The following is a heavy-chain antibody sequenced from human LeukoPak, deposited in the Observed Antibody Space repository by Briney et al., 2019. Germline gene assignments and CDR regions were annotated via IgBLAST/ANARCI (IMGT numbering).Heavy chain of an antibody. CDR2: ISYDGSNK. J-gene: IGHJ4*02. Sequence: GGSLRLSCAASGFTFSSYGMSWVRQAPGKGLEWVAVISYDGSNKYYADSVKGRLTISRDNSKNTLYLQMNSLRAEDTAVYYCAKVGYYDSSAPGGFDYWGQGTLVTVSS. CDR1: GFTFSSYG. CDR3: AKVGYYDSSAPGGFDY. D-gene: IGHD3-22*01. V-gene: IGHV3-30*18.